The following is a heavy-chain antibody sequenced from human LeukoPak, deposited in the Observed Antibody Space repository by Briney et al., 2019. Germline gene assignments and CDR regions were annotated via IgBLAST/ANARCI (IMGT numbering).Heavy chain of an antibody. CDR3: ATSGYMFFDY. CDR2: IYNDGRT. V-gene: IGHV3-66*01. J-gene: IGHJ4*02. CDR1: GFTFSSYG. Sequence: GGSLRLSCAASGFTFSSYGMSWVRQAPGKGLEWVSLIYNDGRTYYADSVKGRFTISRDNSKNTVYLQMNSLRAEDTAVFYCATSGYMFFDYWGQGTLVTVSS. D-gene: IGHD3-22*01.